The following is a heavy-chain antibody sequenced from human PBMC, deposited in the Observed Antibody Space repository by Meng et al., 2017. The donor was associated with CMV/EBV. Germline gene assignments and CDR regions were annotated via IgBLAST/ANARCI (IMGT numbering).Heavy chain of an antibody. CDR2: ISWNSGSI. D-gene: IGHD1-26*01. CDR1: GFTFDDYA. CDR3: AKANHHVGAHAFDI. V-gene: IGHV3-9*03. Sequence: SLKISCAASGFTFDDYAMHWVRQAPGKGLEWVSGISWNSGSISYADSVKGRFTISRDNAKNSLYLQMNSLRAEDMALYYCAKANHHVGAHAFDIWGQGTMVTVSS. J-gene: IGHJ3*02.